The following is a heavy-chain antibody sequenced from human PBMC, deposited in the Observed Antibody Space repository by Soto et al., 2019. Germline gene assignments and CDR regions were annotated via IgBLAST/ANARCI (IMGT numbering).Heavy chain of an antibody. D-gene: IGHD2-8*01. Sequence: PGGSLRLSCAASGFTFSDYYMTWIRQAPGKGLEWVSHFSYSGTYRHYVDSVKGRFTVSRDNAEKSLYLQMDSLRPEDTAVYYCVRCVLAPTMAYDFWGQGTLVTVSS. CDR2: FSYSGTYR. CDR3: VRCVLAPTMAYDF. CDR1: GFTFSDYY. V-gene: IGHV3-11*03. J-gene: IGHJ4*02.